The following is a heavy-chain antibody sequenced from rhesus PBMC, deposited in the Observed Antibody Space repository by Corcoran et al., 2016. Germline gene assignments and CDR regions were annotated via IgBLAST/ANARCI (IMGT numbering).Heavy chain of an antibody. CDR3: ARGGLGGSWNVLGDY. J-gene: IGHJ4*01. CDR2: IYVKSAST. D-gene: IGHD6-25*01. V-gene: IGHV4-73*01. CDR1: GGSISGYYY. Sequence: QVKLQQWGEGLVKPSETLSLTCAFYGGSISGYYYWCLTRPPPGQGLEWIGYIYVKSASTNYNPSLKNRVTITKETSKNQFALKLSSVTAADTAGYYCARGGLGGSWNVLGDYWGQGVLVTVSS.